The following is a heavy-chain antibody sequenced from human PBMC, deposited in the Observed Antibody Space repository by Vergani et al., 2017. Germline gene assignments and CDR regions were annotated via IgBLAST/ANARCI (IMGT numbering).Heavy chain of an antibody. D-gene: IGHD2-2*01. J-gene: IGHJ4*02. V-gene: IGHV3-74*01. CDR2: INANGAAT. Sequence: EVQLVESGGGLVQPGGSLRLSCAASGFTFSRHWMHWVRQAPGKGLVWVSAINANGAATGYADSVKGRFTISRDNAVNSLYLQMNSLRVEDTAFYYCTRSLLYCISAGCFPLQFDSWGQGALVTVSS. CDR1: GFTFSRHW. CDR3: TRSLLYCISAGCFPLQFDS.